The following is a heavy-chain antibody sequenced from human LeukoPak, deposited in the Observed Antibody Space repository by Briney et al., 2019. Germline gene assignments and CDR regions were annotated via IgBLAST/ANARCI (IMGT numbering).Heavy chain of an antibody. D-gene: IGHD1/OR15-1a*01. J-gene: IGHJ4*02. CDR2: INPNSGGT. CDR1: GYTFTGYY. V-gene: IGHV1-2*02. Sequence: ASVKVSCKASGYTFTGYYMHWVRQAPGQGLEWMGCINPNSGGTNYAQKFQGSVTMTRDTSISTAYMDLSRLRSDDTAAYYCVRGGTHFDYWGQGTLVTVSS. CDR3: VRGGTHFDY.